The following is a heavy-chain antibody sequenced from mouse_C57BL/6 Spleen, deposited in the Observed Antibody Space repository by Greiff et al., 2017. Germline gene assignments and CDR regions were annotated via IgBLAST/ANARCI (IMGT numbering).Heavy chain of an antibody. CDR3: ARDEGYDERFAY. CDR1: GYSITSGYY. J-gene: IGHJ3*01. CDR2: ISYDGSN. D-gene: IGHD2-2*01. V-gene: IGHV3-6*01. Sequence: EVKLQESGPGLVKPSQSLSLTCSVTGYSITSGYYWNWIRQFPGNKLEWMGYISYDGSNNYNPSLKNRISITRDTSKNQFFLKLNSVTTEDTATYYCARDEGYDERFAYWGQGTLVTVSA.